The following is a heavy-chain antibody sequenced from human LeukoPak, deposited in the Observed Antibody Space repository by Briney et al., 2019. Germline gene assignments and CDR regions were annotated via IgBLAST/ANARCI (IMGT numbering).Heavy chain of an antibody. V-gene: IGHV4-59*01. CDR2: ISYSVST. Sequence: SETLSLTCTVSGGSISSYYWNWIRQLAEDLLGWIGYISYSVSTNYNPSLNSRITISVDTSKNQFSLNLNSVTAADTAVYYCARWGAGSRHFDLWGRGTLVTVSS. D-gene: IGHD6-19*01. J-gene: IGHJ2*01. CDR3: ARWGAGSRHFDL. CDR1: GGSISSYY.